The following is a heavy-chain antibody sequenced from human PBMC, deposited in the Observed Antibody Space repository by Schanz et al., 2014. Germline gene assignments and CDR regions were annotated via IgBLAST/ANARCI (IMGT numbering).Heavy chain of an antibody. CDR1: GFTFSSYA. CDR3: AKDLLYGGPRTLNHLDY. Sequence: EVQLLESGGGLVQPGGSLRLSCAASGFTFSSYAMSWVRQAPGKGLEWVSGISGSGGSTYYADSVKGRFTISRDNSKNTLYLQMNSLRAEDTAGYYCAKDLLYGGPRTLNHLDYWGQGTLVTVSS. V-gene: IGHV3-23*01. D-gene: IGHD2-15*01. CDR2: ISGSGGST. J-gene: IGHJ4*02.